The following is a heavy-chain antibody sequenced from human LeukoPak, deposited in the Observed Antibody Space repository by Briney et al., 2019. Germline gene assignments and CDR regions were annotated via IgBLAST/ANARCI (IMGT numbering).Heavy chain of an antibody. D-gene: IGHD3-10*01. CDR3: ARANYYGSRSLDY. J-gene: IGHJ4*02. Sequence: PSETLSLTCTVSGGSISSGSYYWSWIRQPAGTGLEWIGRIYTSGSTKYNPSLRSRVTISVDTSKSQFSLKLSSVTAADSAVYYCARANYYGSRSLDYWGQGTLVTVSS. CDR2: IYTSGST. CDR1: GGSISSGSYY. V-gene: IGHV4-61*02.